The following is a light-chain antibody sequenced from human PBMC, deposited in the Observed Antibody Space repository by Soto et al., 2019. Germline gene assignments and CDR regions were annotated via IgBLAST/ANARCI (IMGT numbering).Light chain of an antibody. V-gene: IGKV1-27*01. J-gene: IGKJ1*01. CDR1: QGINNY. Sequence: DIQMTQSPSSLSASVGDRVTITCRASQGINNYLACYQRKPGRVPGLLISSASTLQSGAPSRFSGSGSGTDFTPTISSLQPEDVAVYYCQQYGSSLTFGLGTKV. CDR2: SAS. CDR3: QQYGSSLT.